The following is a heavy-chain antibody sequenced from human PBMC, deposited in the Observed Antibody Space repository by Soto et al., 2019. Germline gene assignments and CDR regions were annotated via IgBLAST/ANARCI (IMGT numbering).Heavy chain of an antibody. CDR1: GFTVSSNY. V-gene: IGHV3-66*01. J-gene: IGHJ4*02. CDR3: ARARTHKSGRYFDY. CDR2: IYSGGST. D-gene: IGHD3-10*01. Sequence: GGSLRLSCAASGFTVSSNYMSWVRQAPGKGLEWVSVIYSGGSTYYADSVKGRFTISRDNSKNTLYLQMNSLRAEDTAVYYCARARTHKSGRYFDYWGQGTLVTVSS.